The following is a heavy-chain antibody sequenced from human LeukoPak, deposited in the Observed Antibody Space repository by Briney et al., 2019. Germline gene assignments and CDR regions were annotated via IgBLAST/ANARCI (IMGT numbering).Heavy chain of an antibody. J-gene: IGHJ6*02. CDR1: GFTFSSYW. CDR3: AREDIVVVPAAIRDYYYYGMDV. CDR2: IKQDGSEK. D-gene: IGHD2-2*01. Sequence: GGSLRLSCAASGFTFSSYWMSWVRQAPGKGLEWVANIKQDGSEKYYVDSVKGRFTISRDNAKNSLYLQMDSLRAEDTAVYYCAREDIVVVPAAIRDYYYYGMDVWGQGTTVTVSS. V-gene: IGHV3-7*01.